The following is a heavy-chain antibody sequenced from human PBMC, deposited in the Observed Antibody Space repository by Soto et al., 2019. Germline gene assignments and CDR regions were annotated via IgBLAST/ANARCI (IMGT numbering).Heavy chain of an antibody. CDR3: VKGNWERRYYYGMDV. Sequence: HPXGSLILSCSASGFTFSSYAMHGVRQAPGKGLEYVSAISSNGGSTYYADSVKGRFTISRDNSKNTLYLQMSSLRAEDTAVYYCVKGNWERRYYYGMDVWGQGTTVTVSS. CDR1: GFTFSSYA. CDR2: ISSNGGST. D-gene: IGHD1-26*01. J-gene: IGHJ6*02. V-gene: IGHV3-64D*06.